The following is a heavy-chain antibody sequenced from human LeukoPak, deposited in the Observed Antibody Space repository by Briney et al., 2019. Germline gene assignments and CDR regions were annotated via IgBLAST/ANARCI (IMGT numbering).Heavy chain of an antibody. V-gene: IGHV3-30*18. CDR2: ISYDGSNK. J-gene: IGHJ4*02. CDR1: GFTFSSYG. CDR3: AKDRSVGNLWFEESYYFDY. Sequence: GGSLRLSCAASGFTFSSYGMHWVRQAPGKGLEWVAVISYDGSNKYYADSVKGRFTISRDNSKNTLYLQMNSLRAEDTAVYYCAKDRSVGNLWFEESYYFDYWGQGTLVTVSS. D-gene: IGHD3-10*01.